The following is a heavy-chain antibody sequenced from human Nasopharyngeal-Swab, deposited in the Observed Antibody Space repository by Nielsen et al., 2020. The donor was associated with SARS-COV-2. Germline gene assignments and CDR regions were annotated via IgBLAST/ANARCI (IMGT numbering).Heavy chain of an antibody. CDR3: ARVVSYYYGMDV. CDR1: GFTFSNYG. CDR2: IWCYGSNK. V-gene: IGHV3-33*01. Sequence: GSLKISCAAAGFTFSNYGMHWGRQAPRKGGGWGGVIWCYGSNKYYADSVKGRFTISRDNSKNTLYLQMNSLRAEDTAVYYCARVVSYYYGMDVWGQGTTVTVSS. D-gene: IGHD3-22*01. J-gene: IGHJ6*02.